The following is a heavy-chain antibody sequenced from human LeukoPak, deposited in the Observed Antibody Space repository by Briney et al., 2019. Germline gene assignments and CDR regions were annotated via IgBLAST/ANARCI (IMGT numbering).Heavy chain of an antibody. Sequence: GGSLRLSCAASGFTFSSYGMHWVRQAPGKGLEWVAVISYDGSNKYYADSVKGRFTISRDNSKNTLYLQMNSLRAEDTAVYYCANQDYGDYYFDYWGRGTLVTVSS. CDR3: ANQDYGDYYFDY. V-gene: IGHV3-30*18. D-gene: IGHD4-17*01. J-gene: IGHJ4*02. CDR2: ISYDGSNK. CDR1: GFTFSSYG.